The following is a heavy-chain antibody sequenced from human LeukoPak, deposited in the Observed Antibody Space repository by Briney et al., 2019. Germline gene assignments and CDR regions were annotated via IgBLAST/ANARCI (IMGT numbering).Heavy chain of an antibody. CDR2: ISSSSSTI. Sequence: GGSLRLSCAASGFTFSSYSMNWVRQAPGKGLEWVSYISSSSSTIYYADSVKGRFTVSRDNSKNTLYLQMNSLRAEDTALYYCANKGSSGWRFDYWGQGTLVTVPS. V-gene: IGHV3-48*01. J-gene: IGHJ4*02. CDR3: ANKGSSGWRFDY. D-gene: IGHD6-19*01. CDR1: GFTFSSYS.